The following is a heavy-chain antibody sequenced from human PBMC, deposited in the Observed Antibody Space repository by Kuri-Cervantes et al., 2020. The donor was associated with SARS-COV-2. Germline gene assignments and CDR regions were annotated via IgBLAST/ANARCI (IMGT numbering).Heavy chain of an antibody. Sequence: GGSLRLSCAASGFTFSSYGMHWVRQAPGKGLEWVAVIWYDGSNKYYADSVKGRFTISRDNSKNTLYLQMNSLRAEDTAVYYCAKEKTNWLLNYFDYWGQGTLVTVSS. J-gene: IGHJ4*02. CDR1: GFTFSSYG. V-gene: IGHV3-30*02. D-gene: IGHD1-1*01. CDR3: AKEKTNWLLNYFDY. CDR2: IWYDGSNK.